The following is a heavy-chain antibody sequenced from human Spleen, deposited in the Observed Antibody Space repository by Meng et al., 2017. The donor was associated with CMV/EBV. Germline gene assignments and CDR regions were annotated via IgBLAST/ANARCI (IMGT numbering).Heavy chain of an antibody. V-gene: IGHV1-18*01. Sequence: SGYTFSSYGISWVRQAPGQGLEWMGWVGGCDGDTNYAPELQGRVTMTTDTSTNTVYMELRSLTSDDTAVYYCARDWECLARSDVFDIWGQGTMVTVSS. CDR3: ARDWECLARSDVFDI. J-gene: IGHJ3*02. CDR1: GYTFSSYG. D-gene: IGHD1-26*01. CDR2: VGGCDGDT.